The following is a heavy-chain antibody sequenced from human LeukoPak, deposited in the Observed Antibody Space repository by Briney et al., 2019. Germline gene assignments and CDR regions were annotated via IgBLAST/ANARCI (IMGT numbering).Heavy chain of an antibody. CDR1: GFTFTTYW. CDR3: AKDLVLLWFGENGGDY. Sequence: GGSLRLSCAASGFTFTTYWMGWVRQAPGKGLEWVAFIRYDGSNKYYADSVKGRFTISRDNSKNTLYLQMNSLRAEDTAVYYCAKDLVLLWFGENGGDYWGQGTLVTVSS. CDR2: IRYDGSNK. D-gene: IGHD3-10*01. V-gene: IGHV3-30*02. J-gene: IGHJ4*02.